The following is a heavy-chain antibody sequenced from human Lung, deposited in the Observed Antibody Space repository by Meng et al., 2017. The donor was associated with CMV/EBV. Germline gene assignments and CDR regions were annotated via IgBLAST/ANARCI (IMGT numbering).Heavy chain of an antibody. CDR2: MNPNRGTT. Sequence: QVQLVQSGAEGKKPGASVKVSCKASGYTFTSYDSSWVRQGTGQGLEWMGWMNPNRGTTGYAQTFQGRVTMTRNISKSTAYMDLSSLRSEDAAVYYCATGVADFEYWGQGTLVTVSS. D-gene: IGHD6-19*01. V-gene: IGHV1-8*01. CDR3: ATGVADFEY. J-gene: IGHJ4*02. CDR1: GYTFTSYD.